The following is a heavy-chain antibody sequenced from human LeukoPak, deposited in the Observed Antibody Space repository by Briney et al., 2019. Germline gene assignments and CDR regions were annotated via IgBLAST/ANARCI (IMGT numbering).Heavy chain of an antibody. CDR1: GFTFSSYS. Sequence: GGSLRLSCAASGFTFSSYSMTWVRQAPGKGLEWVSSISSSSSYIYYADSVKGRFTISRDNAKNSLYLQMNSLRAEDTAVYYCARDEGCSSTSCYIDYWGQGTLVTVSS. V-gene: IGHV3-21*01. CDR3: ARDEGCSSTSCYIDY. J-gene: IGHJ4*02. CDR2: ISSSSSYI. D-gene: IGHD2-2*02.